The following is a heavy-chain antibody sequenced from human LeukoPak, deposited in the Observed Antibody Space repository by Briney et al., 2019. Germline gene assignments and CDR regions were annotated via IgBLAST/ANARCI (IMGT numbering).Heavy chain of an antibody. V-gene: IGHV3-21*01. CDR1: GFTFSSYS. D-gene: IGHD2-15*01. Sequence: GGSLRLSCAASGFTFSSYSMNWVRQAPGKGLEWVSSISSSSSYIYYAGSVKGRFTISRDNAKNSLYLQMNSLRAEDTAVYYCARDGIVVVVAATRREYYYGMDVWGQGTTVTVSS. CDR2: ISSSSSYI. J-gene: IGHJ6*02. CDR3: ARDGIVVVVAATRREYYYGMDV.